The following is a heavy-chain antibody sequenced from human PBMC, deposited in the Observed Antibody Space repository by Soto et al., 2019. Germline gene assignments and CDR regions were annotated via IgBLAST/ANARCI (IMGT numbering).Heavy chain of an antibody. CDR2: IIPLFGTA. CDR3: ARPKGSYSSGYYYFDY. D-gene: IGHD6-19*01. J-gene: IGHJ4*02. Sequence: SVKVSCKTSGGTFSTYAIYWVRRAPGQGLEWMGAIIPLFGTADYAQKFQGRVTITADESTSTAYMELSSLRSEDTAVYYCARPKGSYSSGYYYFDYWGQGTLVTVSS. V-gene: IGHV1-69*13. CDR1: GGTFSTYA.